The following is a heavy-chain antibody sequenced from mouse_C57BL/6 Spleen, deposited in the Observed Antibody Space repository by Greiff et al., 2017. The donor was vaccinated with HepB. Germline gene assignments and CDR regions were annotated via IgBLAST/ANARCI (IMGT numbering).Heavy chain of an antibody. Sequence: EVQLQQSGPELVKPGASVKMSCKASGYTFTDYNMHWVKQSHGKSLEWIGYINTNNGGTRYNQKFKGKSTLTVNKYSSQAYMELRSLTAEDSSVYDCAKLGRASWFAYWGQGTLVTVSA. D-gene: IGHD4-1*01. CDR2: INTNNGGT. CDR1: GYTFTDYN. V-gene: IGHV1-22*01. J-gene: IGHJ3*01. CDR3: AKLGRASWFAY.